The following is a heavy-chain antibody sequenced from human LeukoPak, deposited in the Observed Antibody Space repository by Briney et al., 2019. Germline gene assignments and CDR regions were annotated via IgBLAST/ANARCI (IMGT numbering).Heavy chain of an antibody. V-gene: IGHV4-59*01. CDR2: IYYGGST. CDR3: ARARYYYDSSGYPYWYFDL. J-gene: IGHJ2*01. CDR1: GGSISSYY. D-gene: IGHD3-22*01. Sequence: SETLSLTCTVSGGSISSYYWSWIRQPPGKGLEWIGYIYYGGSTNYNPSLKSRVTISVDTSKNQFSLKLSSVTAADTAVYYCARARYYYDSSGYPYWYFDLWGRGTLDTVSS.